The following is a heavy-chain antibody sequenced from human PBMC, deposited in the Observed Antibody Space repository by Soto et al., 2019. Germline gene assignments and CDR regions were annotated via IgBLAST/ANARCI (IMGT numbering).Heavy chain of an antibody. V-gene: IGHV4-59*01. CDR1: GGSISSYY. Sequence: QVQLQESGPQLVKPSETLSLTCTVSGGSISSYYWSWIRQPPGEGLEWIRYIYYRGSTDYNPSLTSRFNKKEVTSKHQFPLKLSSVSAAGTAVYYCAREGTTVDSYYYYGMDVWGHATTVTVPS. CDR2: IYYRGST. D-gene: IGHD1-1*01. CDR3: AREGTTVDSYYYYGMDV. J-gene: IGHJ6*01.